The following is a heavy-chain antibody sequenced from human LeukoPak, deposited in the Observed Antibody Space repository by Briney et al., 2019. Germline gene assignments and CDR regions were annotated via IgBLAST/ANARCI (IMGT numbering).Heavy chain of an antibody. CDR2: IYYSGST. V-gene: IGHV4-59*01. Sequence: SETLSLTCTVSGGSISSYYWSWIRQPPGKGLEWIGYIYYSGSTNYNPSLKSRVTISVDTSKNQFSLKLSSVTAADTAVYYCARDQDYYDSSGYLSSGLDYWGQGTLVTVSS. J-gene: IGHJ4*02. CDR3: ARDQDYYDSSGYLSSGLDY. CDR1: GGSISSYY. D-gene: IGHD3-22*01.